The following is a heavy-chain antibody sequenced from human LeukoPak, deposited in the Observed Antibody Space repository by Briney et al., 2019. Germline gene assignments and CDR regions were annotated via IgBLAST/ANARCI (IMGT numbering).Heavy chain of an antibody. CDR2: IYYSGST. D-gene: IGHD1-20*01. CDR1: GGSISSGGYY. J-gene: IGHJ5*02. CDR3: AREVYNWNDGSWFDP. V-gene: IGHV4-31*03. Sequence: SETLSLTCTVSGGSISSGGYYWSWNRQHPGKGLEWIGYIYYSGSTYYNPSLKSRVTISVDTSKNQFSLKLSSVTAADTAVYYCAREVYNWNDGSWFDPWGQGTLVTVSS.